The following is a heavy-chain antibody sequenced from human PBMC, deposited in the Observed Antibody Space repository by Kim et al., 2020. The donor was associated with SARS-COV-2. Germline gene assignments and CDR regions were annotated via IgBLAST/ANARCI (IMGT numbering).Heavy chain of an antibody. V-gene: IGHV1-18*01. CDR3: ARVLWYGSGWALGYYYYGMDV. J-gene: IGHJ6*02. CDR1: GYTFTSYG. D-gene: IGHD6-19*01. Sequence: ASVKVSCKASGYTFTSYGISWVRQAPGQGLEWMGWISAYNGNTNYAQKLQGRVTMTTDTSTSTAYMELRSLRSDDTAVYYCARVLWYGSGWALGYYYYGMDVWGQGTTVTVSS. CDR2: ISAYNGNT.